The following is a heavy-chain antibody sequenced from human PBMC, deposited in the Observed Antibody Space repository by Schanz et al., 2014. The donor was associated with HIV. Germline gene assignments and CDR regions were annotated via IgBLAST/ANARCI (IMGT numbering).Heavy chain of an antibody. CDR1: GGSFSGHY. D-gene: IGHD3-3*01. Sequence: QVQVQQTGAGLLKPSETLTLTCVVYGGSFSGHYWSWIRQSPGKGLEWIGEIYQSGGTDYSPSFKSRITMSLATSKNQVSLNRRFVTAADTAVYYCGRGTDDFPPDSWGQGTQVIVSS. CDR3: GRGTDDFPPDS. J-gene: IGHJ4*02. CDR2: IYQSGGT. V-gene: IGHV4-34*01.